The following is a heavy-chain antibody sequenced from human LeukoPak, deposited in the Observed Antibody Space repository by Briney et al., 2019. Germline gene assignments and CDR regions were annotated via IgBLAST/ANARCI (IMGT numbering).Heavy chain of an antibody. CDR2: IIPIFGTA. Sequence: SVKVSCKASGGTFSSYAISWVRQAPGQGLEWMGGIIPIFGTANYAQKFQGRVTITADKSTSTAYMELSSLRSEDTAVYYCARVRSGFIYYTDVWGKGTTVTVSS. CDR3: ARVRSGFIYYTDV. V-gene: IGHV1-69*06. D-gene: IGHD3-10*01. CDR1: GGTFSSYA. J-gene: IGHJ6*03.